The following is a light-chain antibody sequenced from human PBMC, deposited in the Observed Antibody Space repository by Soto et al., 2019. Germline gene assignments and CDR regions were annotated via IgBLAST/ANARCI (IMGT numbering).Light chain of an antibody. V-gene: IGKV3-15*01. CDR2: GAS. J-gene: IGKJ1*01. CDR1: QSVSSN. Sequence: IALTQSPATVSVSPGDRVTLSCRASQSVSSNLAWYQQKPGQAPRLLIYGASTRATGIPARFSGSGSGTEFTLTISSLQSEDFAVYYCQQYNNWPPWTFGQGTKVDIK. CDR3: QQYNNWPPWT.